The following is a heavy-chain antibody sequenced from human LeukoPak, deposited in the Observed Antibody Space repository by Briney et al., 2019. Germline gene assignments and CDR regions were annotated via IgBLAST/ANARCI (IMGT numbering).Heavy chain of an antibody. CDR3: ARDRTFDY. CDR2: IYYSGST. CDR1: GGSFSGYY. Sequence: SETLSLTCAVYGGSFSGYYWSWIRQHPGKGLEWIGYIYYSGSTYYNPSLKSRVTISVDTSKNQFSLKLSSVTAADTAVYYCARDRTFDYWGQGTLVTVSS. V-gene: IGHV4-31*11. J-gene: IGHJ4*02. D-gene: IGHD1/OR15-1a*01.